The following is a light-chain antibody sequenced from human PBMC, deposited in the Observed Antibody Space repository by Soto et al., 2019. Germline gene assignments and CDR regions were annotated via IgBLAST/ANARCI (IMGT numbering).Light chain of an antibody. CDR1: QSISSW. Sequence: DIQMTQSPSTLSASVGDRVPLTGRASQSISSWLAWYQQKPGKAPKLLIYDASSLESGVPSRFSGSGSGTEFTLTISSLQPDDFATYYCQQYNSYSWTFGQGTKVDIK. V-gene: IGKV1-5*01. CDR3: QQYNSYSWT. J-gene: IGKJ1*01. CDR2: DAS.